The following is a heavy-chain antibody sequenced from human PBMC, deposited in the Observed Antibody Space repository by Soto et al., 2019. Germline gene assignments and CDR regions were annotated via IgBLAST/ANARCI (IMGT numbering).Heavy chain of an antibody. CDR1: GDTFSIYA. CDR2: IIPIFGKP. Sequence: QVQLEQSGAEVKKPGSSVKVSCKASGDTFSIYAISWVRQAPGEGLEWMGGIIPIFGKPNYAQKFQGRVTITADKSTNPAYMELSSLRSEDTAVYYCATVYHDASGYIYYYFDYWGQGTLVTVSS. V-gene: IGHV1-69*06. D-gene: IGHD3-22*01. CDR3: ATVYHDASGYIYYYFDY. J-gene: IGHJ4*02.